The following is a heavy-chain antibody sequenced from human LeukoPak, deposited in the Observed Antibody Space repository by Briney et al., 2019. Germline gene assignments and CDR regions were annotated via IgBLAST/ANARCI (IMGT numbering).Heavy chain of an antibody. V-gene: IGHV1-2*02. Sequence: GASVKVSCKASGYTFTGYYMHWVRQAPGQGLEWMGWINPNSGGTNYAQKFQCRVTMTRDTSISTAYMEMSRLRSDDTAVYYRARFGSGDGYNWGFSFYFDYWGQGTLVTVSS. CDR1: GYTFTGYY. J-gene: IGHJ4*02. CDR2: INPNSGGT. CDR3: ARFGSGDGYNWGFSFYFDY. D-gene: IGHD5-24*01.